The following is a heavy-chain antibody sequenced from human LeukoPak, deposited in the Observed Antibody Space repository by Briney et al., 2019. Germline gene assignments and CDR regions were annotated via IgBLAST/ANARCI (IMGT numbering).Heavy chain of an antibody. Sequence: ASVKVSCKVSGYTLTELSMHWVRQAPGKGLEWMGGFDPEDGETIYAQKFQGRVTMTEDTSTDTAYMELSSLRSEDTAVYYCATALPNYHILAGLDQWGQGTLVTGSS. J-gene: IGHJ4*01. CDR2: FDPEDGET. CDR1: GYTLTELS. CDR3: ATALPNYHILAGLDQ. D-gene: IGHD3-9*01. V-gene: IGHV1-24*01.